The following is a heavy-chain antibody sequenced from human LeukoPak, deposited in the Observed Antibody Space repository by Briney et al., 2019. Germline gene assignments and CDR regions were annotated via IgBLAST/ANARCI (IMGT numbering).Heavy chain of an antibody. CDR1: GFTFSDYY. V-gene: IGHV3-11*04. CDR2: ISSSGSTI. CDR3: AKGPSEQQGYYYGMDV. D-gene: IGHD6-13*01. J-gene: IGHJ6*02. Sequence: GGSLRLSCAASGFTFSDYYMSWIRQAPGKGLEWVSYISSSGSTIYYADSVKGRFTISRDNSKNTLYLQMNSLRPEDTAVYYCAKGPSEQQGYYYGMDVWGQGTTVTVSS.